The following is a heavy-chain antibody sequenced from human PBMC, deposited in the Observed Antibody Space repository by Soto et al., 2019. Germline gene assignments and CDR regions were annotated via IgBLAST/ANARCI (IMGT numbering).Heavy chain of an antibody. J-gene: IGHJ4*02. V-gene: IGHV4-39*01. Sequence: SETLSLTCTVTGDSINSRSYYWGWIRQPPGKGLEWIGSIYYSGRTYNNPSLRSRVSMSIDTSKDQFALKPKSVTLPDTARYFRERQRTSVVTQAYCDVWVPGSLGTVS. CDR1: GDSINSRSYY. D-gene: IGHD2-21*02. CDR3: ERQRTSVVTQAYCDV. CDR2: IYYSGRT.